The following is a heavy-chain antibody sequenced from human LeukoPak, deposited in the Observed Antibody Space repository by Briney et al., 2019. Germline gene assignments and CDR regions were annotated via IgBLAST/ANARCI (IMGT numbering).Heavy chain of an antibody. J-gene: IGHJ2*01. CDR1: GGTFSSYA. CDR2: IIPIFVTA. Sequence: SVKVSCKASGGTFSSYAISWVRQAPGQGLEWMGGIIPIFVTANYAQKVQGRVTIASDESTSTAYMERSSLRSEDTAVYYCARDEAVAGYFDLWGRGTLVTVSS. V-gene: IGHV1-69*13. D-gene: IGHD6-19*01. CDR3: ARDEAVAGYFDL.